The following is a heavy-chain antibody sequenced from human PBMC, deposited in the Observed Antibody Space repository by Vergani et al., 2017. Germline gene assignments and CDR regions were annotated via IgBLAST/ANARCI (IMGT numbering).Heavy chain of an antibody. Sequence: EVQLVESGGGLVQPGGSLTLSCAASGFTVSTDYFSWVRQAPGKGLEWVSSISGNNDDVYYADSVKGRFTISRDNAKNSLYLDMSSLRAEDTAVYYCARDRPEHIVVVTAMVFDPWGQGTLVTVSS. D-gene: IGHD2-21*02. CDR1: GFTVSTDY. V-gene: IGHV3-21*01. J-gene: IGHJ5*02. CDR2: ISGNNDDV. CDR3: ARDRPEHIVVVTAMVFDP.